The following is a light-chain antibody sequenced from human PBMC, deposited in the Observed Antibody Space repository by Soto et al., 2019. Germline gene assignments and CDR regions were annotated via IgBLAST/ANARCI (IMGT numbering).Light chain of an antibody. CDR1: QAISNY. V-gene: IGKV1-27*01. CDR2: AAS. J-gene: IGKJ4*01. Sequence: DIQMTQSRSSLSASVGDRVTITCRASQAISNYLAWYQQKPGKVPTLLISAASTLQSGVPSRFSGSGSGTDFTLTISSLQPEDVATYYCQKFNAVPTFGGGTKVEI. CDR3: QKFNAVPT.